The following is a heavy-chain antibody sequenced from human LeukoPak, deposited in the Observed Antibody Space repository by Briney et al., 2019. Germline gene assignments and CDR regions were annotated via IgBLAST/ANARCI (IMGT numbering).Heavy chain of an antibody. CDR1: GGSISSSSYY. D-gene: IGHD5-24*01. CDR2: IYYSGST. J-gene: IGHJ3*02. V-gene: IGHV4-39*01. Sequence: PSETLSLTCTVSGGSISSSSYYWGWIRQPPGKGLEWIGSIYYSGSTYYNPSLKSRVTISVDTSKNQFSLKLSSVTAADTAVYYCARQAPRRDGYYLDAFDIWGQGTMVTVSS. CDR3: ARQAPRRDGYYLDAFDI.